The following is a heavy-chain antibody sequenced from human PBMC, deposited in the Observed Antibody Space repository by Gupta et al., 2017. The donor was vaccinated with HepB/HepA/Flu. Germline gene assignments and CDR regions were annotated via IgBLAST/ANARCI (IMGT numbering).Heavy chain of an antibody. D-gene: IGHD3-3*01. CDR2: IFSNDEK. Sequence: ESGPVLVKPTETLTLTCSVSGFSLSNARMGVSWIRQPPGKALEWLAHIFSNDEKSYSTSLKSRLTISKDTSKSQVVLTMTNMDPVDTATYYCARILGYYDCWSGSGNWFDPWGQGTLVTVSS. CDR3: ARILGYYDCWSGSGNWFDP. CDR1: GFSLSNARMG. V-gene: IGHV2-26*01. J-gene: IGHJ5*02.